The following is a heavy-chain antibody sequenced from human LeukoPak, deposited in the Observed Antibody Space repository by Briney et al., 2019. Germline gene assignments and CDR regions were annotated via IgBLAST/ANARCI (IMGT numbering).Heavy chain of an antibody. CDR3: AKDLRQYYYDSSGYYPY. D-gene: IGHD3-22*01. Sequence: PGGSLRLSCAASGFTFSSYAMSWVRQAPGKGLEWVSAISGSGGSTYYADSVKGLFTISRDNSKNTLYLQMNSLRAEDTAVYYCAKDLRQYYYDSSGYYPYWGQGTLVTVSS. CDR2: ISGSGGST. J-gene: IGHJ4*02. V-gene: IGHV3-23*01. CDR1: GFTFSSYA.